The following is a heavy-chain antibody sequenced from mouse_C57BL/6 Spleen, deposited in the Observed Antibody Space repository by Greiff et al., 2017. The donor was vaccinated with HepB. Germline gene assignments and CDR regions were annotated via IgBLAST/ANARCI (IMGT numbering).Heavy chain of an antibody. V-gene: IGHV1-31*01. Sequence: VQLQQPGAELVKPGASVKLSCKASGYTFTSYYMHWVKQSHGNILDWIGYIYPYNGVSSYNQKFKGKATLTVDKSSSTAYMELRSLTSEDSAVYYCARVEISPGYFDVWGTGTTVTVSS. CDR2: IYPYNGVS. CDR3: ARVEISPGYFDV. CDR1: GYTFTSYY. J-gene: IGHJ1*03.